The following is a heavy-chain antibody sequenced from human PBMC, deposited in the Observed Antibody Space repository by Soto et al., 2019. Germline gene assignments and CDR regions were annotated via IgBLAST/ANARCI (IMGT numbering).Heavy chain of an antibody. V-gene: IGHV3-33*01. Sequence: QVQLVESGGGVVQPGRSLRLSCAASGFTFSSYGMHWVRQAPGKGLEWVAVIWYDGSNKYYADSVKGRFTISRDNSKNTLYLQMNSLRAEDTAVYYCARDPMTIFGGNSDYFDYWGQGTLVTVSS. D-gene: IGHD3-10*02. CDR2: IWYDGSNK. CDR1: GFTFSSYG. CDR3: ARDPMTIFGGNSDYFDY. J-gene: IGHJ4*02.